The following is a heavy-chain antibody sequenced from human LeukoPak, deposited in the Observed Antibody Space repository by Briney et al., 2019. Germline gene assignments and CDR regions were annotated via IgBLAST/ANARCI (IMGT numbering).Heavy chain of an antibody. Sequence: SETLSLTCTVSGGSISSSTYYWAWIRQSPGKGLEWIGSITYSGSTYYNPSLESRVTISVDTSKNQFSLRLSSVTAADTAVYYCARLVVAASPFYYYGIDVWGQGTTVTVSS. CDR1: GGSISSSTYY. V-gene: IGHV4-39*07. J-gene: IGHJ6*02. D-gene: IGHD2-15*01. CDR2: ITYSGST. CDR3: ARLVVAASPFYYYGIDV.